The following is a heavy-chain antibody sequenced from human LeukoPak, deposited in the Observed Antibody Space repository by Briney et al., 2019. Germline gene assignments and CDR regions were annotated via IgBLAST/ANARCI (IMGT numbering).Heavy chain of an antibody. V-gene: IGHV3-11*05. CDR2: ISSSSSYT. CDR1: GFTFSDYY. J-gene: IGHJ4*02. D-gene: IGHD4-17*01. Sequence: GGSLRLSCAASGFTFSDYYMSWIRQAPGKGLEWVSYISSSSSYTNCADSVKGRFTISRDNAKNSLYLQMNSLRAEDTAVYYCARDRYGDYVYDYWGQGTLVTVSS. CDR3: ARDRYGDYVYDY.